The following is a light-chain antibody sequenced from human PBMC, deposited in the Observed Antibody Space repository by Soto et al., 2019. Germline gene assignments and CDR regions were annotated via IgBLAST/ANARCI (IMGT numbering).Light chain of an antibody. J-gene: IGKJ4*01. Sequence: DIVMTQSPLSLPVTPGEPASISCRSSQSLLHSNGYNYLDWYLQKPGQSPRLLIYMGSNRASGVPDRFSGSGSGTDFTLKISRVEADDVGVYYCMQALHTPLTFGGGTEVEIK. CDR2: MGS. V-gene: IGKV2-28*01. CDR3: MQALHTPLT. CDR1: QSLLHSNGYNY.